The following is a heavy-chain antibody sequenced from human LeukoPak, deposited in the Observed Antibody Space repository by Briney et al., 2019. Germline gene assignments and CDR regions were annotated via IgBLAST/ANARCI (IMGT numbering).Heavy chain of an antibody. D-gene: IGHD2-15*01. Sequence: SVKVSCKASGGTSSSYAISWVRQAPGQGLEWMGGIIPIFGTANYAQKFQGRVTITADESTSTAYMELSSLRSEDTAVYYCAREGCSGGSCSYYFDYWGQGTLVTVSS. CDR1: GGTSSSYA. CDR3: AREGCSGGSCSYYFDY. V-gene: IGHV1-69*13. J-gene: IGHJ4*02. CDR2: IIPIFGTA.